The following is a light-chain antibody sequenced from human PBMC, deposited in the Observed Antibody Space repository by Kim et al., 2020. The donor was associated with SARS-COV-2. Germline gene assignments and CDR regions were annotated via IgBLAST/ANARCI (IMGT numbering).Light chain of an antibody. CDR2: RAS. CDR1: QSISTN. J-gene: IGKJ2*01. V-gene: IGKV3-15*01. Sequence: VSPGESATLSCRASQSISTNFAWYQHKPGQPPRLLISRASTRASGIPVRFSGSGSGTDFTLTISPLQSEDIAIYYCQQYADWPSTFGQGTKLEI. CDR3: QQYADWPST.